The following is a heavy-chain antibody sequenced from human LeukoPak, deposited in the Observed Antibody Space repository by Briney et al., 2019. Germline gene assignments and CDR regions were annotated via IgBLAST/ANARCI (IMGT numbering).Heavy chain of an antibody. CDR1: GFTFSSYA. D-gene: IGHD4-17*01. J-gene: IGHJ4*02. CDR3: ARAPMTTVTTNDH. Sequence: GGSLRLSCAASGFTFSSYAMSWVRQAPGKGLEWVSVIYSGGKTYYADSVKGRFTISRDNSKNTLYLQMNNLRAEDTAVYYCARAPMTTVTTNDHWGQGTLVTVSA. V-gene: IGHV3-53*01. CDR2: IYSGGKT.